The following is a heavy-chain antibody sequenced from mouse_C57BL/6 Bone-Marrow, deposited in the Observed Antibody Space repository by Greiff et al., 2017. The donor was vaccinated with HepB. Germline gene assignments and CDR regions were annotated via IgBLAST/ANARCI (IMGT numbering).Heavy chain of an antibody. Sequence: EVQRVESGGGLVKPGGSLKLSCAASGFTFSSYAMSWVRQTPEKRLEWVATISDGGSYTYYPDNVKGRFTISRDNAKNNLYLQMSHLKSEDTAMYYCAQYSNYVGYYAMDYWGQGTSVTVSS. V-gene: IGHV5-4*01. CDR2: ISDGGSYT. CDR1: GFTFSSYA. J-gene: IGHJ4*01. D-gene: IGHD2-5*01. CDR3: AQYSNYVGYYAMDY.